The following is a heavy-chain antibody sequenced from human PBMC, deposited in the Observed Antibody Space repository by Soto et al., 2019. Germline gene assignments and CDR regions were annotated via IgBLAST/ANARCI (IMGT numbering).Heavy chain of an antibody. J-gene: IGHJ4*02. V-gene: IGHV4-59*01. CDR2: IYYSGST. Sequence: PSETLSLTCTVSGGSISSYYWSWIRLPPGKGLEWIGYIYYSGSTNYNPFLKSRVTISVDMSKNQFSLNLSSVTAADTAVYYCAFSLPTLAAAGHFVYWRQGTLVTVSS. CDR1: GGSISSYY. D-gene: IGHD6-13*01. CDR3: AFSLPTLAAAGHFVY.